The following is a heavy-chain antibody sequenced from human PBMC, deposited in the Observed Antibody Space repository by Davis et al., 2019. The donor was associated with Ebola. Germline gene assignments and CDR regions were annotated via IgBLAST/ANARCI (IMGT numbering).Heavy chain of an antibody. CDR1: GYTFTSYA. V-gene: IGHV1-3*01. D-gene: IGHD3-22*01. J-gene: IGHJ4*02. Sequence: AASVKVSCKASGYTFTSYAMHWVRQAPGQRLEWMGWINAGTGNTKYSQKFQGRVTITRDTSASTAYIELSSLRSEDTAVYYCARAIVVIGGNYFDYWGQGTLVTVSS. CDR2: INAGTGNT. CDR3: ARAIVVIGGNYFDY.